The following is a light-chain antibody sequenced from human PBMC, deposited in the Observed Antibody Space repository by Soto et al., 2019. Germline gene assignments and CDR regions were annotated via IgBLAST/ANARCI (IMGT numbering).Light chain of an antibody. Sequence: QSALTQPASVSGSPGQSITISCTGTSNDIGNYNLVSWYQQHPGKAPRVIIYDVTKRPSGISNRFSGSKSGNTASLTISGLQAEDEADYYCCSFAGFYASYVFGPGTKLTVL. CDR3: CSFAGFYASYV. V-gene: IGLV2-23*02. J-gene: IGLJ1*01. CDR2: DVT. CDR1: SNDIGNYNL.